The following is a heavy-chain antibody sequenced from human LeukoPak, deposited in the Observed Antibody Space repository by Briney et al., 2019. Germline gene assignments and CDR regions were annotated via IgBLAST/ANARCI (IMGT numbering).Heavy chain of an antibody. D-gene: IGHD6-13*01. V-gene: IGHV3-23*01. CDR2: ISDSGDST. Sequence: GGSLRLSCAASGFTFSSYAMNWVRQAPGKGLQWVSSISDSGDSTYYADSVKGRFTISRDTSKNTLFLQMNSLKTEDTAVYYCTRQPEGDSSSWYLTPSYYYYYYMDVWGKGTTVTVSS. J-gene: IGHJ6*03. CDR1: GFTFSSYA. CDR3: TRQPEGDSSSWYLTPSYYYYYYMDV.